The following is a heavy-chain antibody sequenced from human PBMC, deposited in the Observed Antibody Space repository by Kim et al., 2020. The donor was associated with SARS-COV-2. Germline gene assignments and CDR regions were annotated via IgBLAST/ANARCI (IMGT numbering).Heavy chain of an antibody. V-gene: IGHV5-51*01. Sequence: GESLKISCKGSGYSFTSYWIGWVRQMPGKGLEWMGIIYPGDSDTRYSPSFQGQVTISADKSISTAYLQWSSLKASDTAMYYCARQGDYYDSSFFDAFDIWGQGTMVTVSS. D-gene: IGHD3-22*01. CDR3: ARQGDYYDSSFFDAFDI. J-gene: IGHJ3*02. CDR1: GYSFTSYW. CDR2: IYPGDSDT.